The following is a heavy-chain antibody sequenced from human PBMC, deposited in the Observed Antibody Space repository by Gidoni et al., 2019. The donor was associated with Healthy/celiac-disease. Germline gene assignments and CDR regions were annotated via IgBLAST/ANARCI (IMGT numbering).Heavy chain of an antibody. Sequence: EVQLLESGGGLVQPGGSLRLSCAASGSTFSSYAMRGVRQAPGKGREWVSAISGSGGSTYYADSVKGRFTISRDNSKNTLYLQMNSLRAEDTAVYYCAKDPGSSSVYWGQGTLVTVSS. CDR1: GSTFSSYA. J-gene: IGHJ4*02. CDR2: ISGSGGST. V-gene: IGHV3-23*01. CDR3: AKDPGSSSVY. D-gene: IGHD6-6*01.